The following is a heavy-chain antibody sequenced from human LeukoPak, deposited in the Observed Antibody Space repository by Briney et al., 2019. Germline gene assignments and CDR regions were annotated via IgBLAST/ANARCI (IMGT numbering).Heavy chain of an antibody. CDR1: GFTFSSYG. Sequence: GGSLRLSCAASGFTFSSYGMHWVRQAPGKGLVWVSRINSDGNRTNYADFVKGRFTISGDNAKNSLYLQMNSLRAEDTAVYYCASNTGYWGQGTLVTVSS. V-gene: IGHV3-74*01. CDR3: ASNTGY. CDR2: INSDGNRT. J-gene: IGHJ4*02.